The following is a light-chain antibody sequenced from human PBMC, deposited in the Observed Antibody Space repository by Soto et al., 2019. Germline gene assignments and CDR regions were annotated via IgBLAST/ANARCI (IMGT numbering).Light chain of an antibody. V-gene: IGLV3-21*02. CDR1: NIGFKS. CDR3: QVWDSTSDHVV. CDR2: HNS. J-gene: IGLJ2*01. Sequence: SYELTQPPSVSVAPGQTAMINCEGNNIGFKSVHWYHQKPGQAPVLVVYHNSDRPSGIPERFSGSNSANTATLTISRVEAGDEADYYCQVWDSTSDHVVFGGGTKLTVL.